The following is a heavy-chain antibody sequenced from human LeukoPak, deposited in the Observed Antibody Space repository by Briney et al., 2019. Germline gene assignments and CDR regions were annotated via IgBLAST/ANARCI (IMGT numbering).Heavy chain of an antibody. V-gene: IGHV3-74*01. Sequence: PGGSLRLSCAASGFTFSRYWMHWVRQAPGEGLVWVSRIDEHGSTTDYADSVEGRFTIYRDNAKNTLYLQMNSLRVEDTAVYYCARGVAGSGSHWGQGTLVTVSS. J-gene: IGHJ4*02. D-gene: IGHD3-10*01. CDR3: ARGVAGSGSH. CDR1: GFTFSRYW. CDR2: IDEHGSTT.